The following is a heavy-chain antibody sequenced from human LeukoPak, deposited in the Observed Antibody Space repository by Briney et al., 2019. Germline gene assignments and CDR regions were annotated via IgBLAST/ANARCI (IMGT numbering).Heavy chain of an antibody. J-gene: IGHJ4*02. D-gene: IGHD6-25*01. CDR1: GYTLTELS. V-gene: IGHV1-24*01. CDR3: ATGPPKRYYFDY. CDR2: FDPEDGET. Sequence: RWASVKVSCKVSGYTLTELSMHWVRQAPGKGLEWMGGFDPEDGETIYAQKFQGRVTMTEDTSTDTAYMELSSLRSEDTAVYYCATGPPKRYYFDYWGQGTLVTVSS.